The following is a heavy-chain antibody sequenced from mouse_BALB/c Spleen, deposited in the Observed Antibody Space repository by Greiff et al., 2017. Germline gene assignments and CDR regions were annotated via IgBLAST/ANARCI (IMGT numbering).Heavy chain of an antibody. J-gene: IGHJ2*01. Sequence: LQQPGSELVRPGASVKLSCKASGYTFTSYWMHWVKQRHGQGLELIGNIYPGSGSTNYDEKFKSKGTLTVDTSSSTAYMHLSSLTSEDSAVYYCTRTGGLRRSLYFDYWGQGTTLTVAS. D-gene: IGHD2-2*01. CDR1: GYTFTSYW. V-gene: IGHV1S22*01. CDR3: TRTGGLRRSLYFDY. CDR2: IYPGSGST.